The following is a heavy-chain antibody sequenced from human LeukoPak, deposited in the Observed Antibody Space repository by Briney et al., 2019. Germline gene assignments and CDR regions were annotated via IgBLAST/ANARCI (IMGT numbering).Heavy chain of an antibody. J-gene: IGHJ3*01. CDR1: GFTFSSYG. CDR2: IWYDGSNK. D-gene: IGHD4-17*01. CDR3: ARDPNGDYVGAFDL. V-gene: IGHV3-33*01. Sequence: PGGSLRLSCAASGFTFSSYGMHWVRQAPGKGLEWVAVIWYDGSNKYYADSVKGRFTISRDNSKNTLYLQMTSLRAEDTAVYYCARDPNGDYVGAFDLWGQGTMVTVSS.